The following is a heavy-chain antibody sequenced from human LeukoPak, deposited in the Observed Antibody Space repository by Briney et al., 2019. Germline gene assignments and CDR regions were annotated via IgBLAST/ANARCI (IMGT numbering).Heavy chain of an antibody. CDR2: IYYSGST. CDR3: ARGRLYYDFWSGYYRPYYYYYMDV. Sequence: SETLSLTCTVSGGSISSSSYYWGWIRQPPGKGLEWIGYIYYSGSTNYNPSLKSRVTISVDTSKNQFSLKLSSVTAADTAVYYCARGRLYYDFWSGYYRPYYYYYMDVWGKGTTVTVSS. CDR1: GGSISSSSYY. V-gene: IGHV4-61*05. J-gene: IGHJ6*03. D-gene: IGHD3-3*01.